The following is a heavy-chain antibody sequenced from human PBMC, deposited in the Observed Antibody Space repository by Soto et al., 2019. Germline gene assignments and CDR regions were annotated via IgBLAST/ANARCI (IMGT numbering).Heavy chain of an antibody. V-gene: IGHV1-3*01. CDR3: ARATSYSSGWRDDY. J-gene: IGHJ4*02. Sequence: QVQLVQSGAEVKKPGASVKVSCKASGYTFTSYAMHWVRQAPGQRLEWMGWINAGNGNTKYSHKFQGRVTITRDTSASTAYMELSSLRSEDTAVYYCARATSYSSGWRDDYWGQGTLVTVSS. D-gene: IGHD6-19*01. CDR1: GYTFTSYA. CDR2: INAGNGNT.